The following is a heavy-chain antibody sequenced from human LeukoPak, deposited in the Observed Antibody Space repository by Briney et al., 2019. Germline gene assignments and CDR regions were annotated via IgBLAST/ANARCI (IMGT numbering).Heavy chain of an antibody. CDR3: ARDGDERGFGFDY. V-gene: IGHV3-21*01. CDR1: GFTFSSYS. Sequence: GGSLRLSCAASGFTFSSYSMNWVRQAPGKGLEWVSSISSSSSYIYYADSVKSRFTISRDNAKNSLYLQMNSLRAEDTAVYYCARDGDERGFGFDYWGQGTLVTVSS. CDR2: ISSSSSYI. D-gene: IGHD3-16*01. J-gene: IGHJ4*02.